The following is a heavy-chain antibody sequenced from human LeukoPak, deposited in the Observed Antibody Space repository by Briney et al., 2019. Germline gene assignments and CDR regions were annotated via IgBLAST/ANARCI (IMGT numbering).Heavy chain of an antibody. CDR1: GGSISSGGYY. D-gene: IGHD2-2*01. V-gene: IGHV4-30-2*01. Sequence: SETLSLTCTVSGGSISSGGYYWSWIRQPPGKGLEWIGYIYHSGSTYYNPSLKSRVTMSVDTSKNQFSLKLSSVTAADTAVYYCARAVLYCSSTSCYGGKYYFDYWGQGTLATVSS. CDR2: IYHSGST. CDR3: ARAVLYCSSTSCYGGKYYFDY. J-gene: IGHJ4*02.